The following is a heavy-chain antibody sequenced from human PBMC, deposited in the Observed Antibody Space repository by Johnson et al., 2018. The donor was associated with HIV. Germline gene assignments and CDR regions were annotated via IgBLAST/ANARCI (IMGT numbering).Heavy chain of an antibody. CDR1: GFIFEHYA. D-gene: IGHD6-13*01. Sequence: VQLVESGGGLVQPGRSLRVSCAASGFIFEHYAMHWVRQVPGKGPEWVSGLSWNSGTKGYAVSVEGRFPNSRANAKNSLFLQMSSLTIEDTALYYCARATPGIAAAGPTHPSAFDIWGQGTMVTVSS. V-gene: IGHV3-9*01. CDR3: ARATPGIAAAGPTHPSAFDI. J-gene: IGHJ3*02. CDR2: LSWNSGTK.